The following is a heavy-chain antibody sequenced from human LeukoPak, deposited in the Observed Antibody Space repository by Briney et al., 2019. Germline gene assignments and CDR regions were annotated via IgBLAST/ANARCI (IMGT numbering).Heavy chain of an antibody. CDR3: ARDQDYDSTGLWFDP. J-gene: IGHJ5*02. CDR1: GGSISSYY. Sequence: SETLSLTCTVSGGSISSYYWSWIRQHPGKGLEWIGYIYYSGSTYYNPSLKSRVTISVDTSKNQFSLKLSSVTAADTAVYYCARDQDYDSTGLWFDPWGQGTLVTVSS. CDR2: IYYSGST. V-gene: IGHV4-59*12. D-gene: IGHD3-22*01.